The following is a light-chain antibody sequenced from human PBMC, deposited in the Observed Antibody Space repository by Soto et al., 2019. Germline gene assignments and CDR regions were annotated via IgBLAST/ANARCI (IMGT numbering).Light chain of an antibody. Sequence: PGATATLSCRASERIINDYSAWYQQRPGQPPRLLIYATSKRAPGIPDRFSGSGSGTDFTLTISRLEPEDFAVYYCQQYGRSPLFGQGTRLEIK. CDR3: QQYGRSPL. CDR2: ATS. J-gene: IGKJ5*01. V-gene: IGKV3-20*01. CDR1: ERIINDY.